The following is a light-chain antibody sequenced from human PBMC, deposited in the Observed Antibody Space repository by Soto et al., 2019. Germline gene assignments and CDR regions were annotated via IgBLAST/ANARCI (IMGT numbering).Light chain of an antibody. Sequence: EIVLTQSPGTLSLSPGERATLSCRASQSVGSNYLAWYQQKPGQAPRLLIYGASNRATGIPDRFSGSGSGTDFTLTISRLEPEDFAVYYCQRYGSSPWTFGQGNKVEIK. J-gene: IGKJ1*01. V-gene: IGKV3-20*01. CDR1: QSVGSNY. CDR2: GAS. CDR3: QRYGSSPWT.